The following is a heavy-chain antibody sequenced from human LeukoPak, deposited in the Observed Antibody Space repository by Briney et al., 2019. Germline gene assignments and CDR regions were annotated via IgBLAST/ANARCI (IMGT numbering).Heavy chain of an antibody. CDR3: ASRSGGATTHDAFDI. Sequence: ASVKVSCKASGYTFTSYDINWVRQATGQGLEWMGWMNPNSGNTGYAQKFQGRVTMTRNTSISTAYMELSSLRSEDTAVYYCASRSGGATTHDAFDIWGQGTMVTVSS. D-gene: IGHD1-26*01. CDR2: MNPNSGNT. CDR1: GYTFTSYD. J-gene: IGHJ3*02. V-gene: IGHV1-8*01.